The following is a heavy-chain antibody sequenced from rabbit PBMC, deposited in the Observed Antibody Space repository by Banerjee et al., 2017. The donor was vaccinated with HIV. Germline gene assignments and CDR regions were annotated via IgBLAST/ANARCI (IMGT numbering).Heavy chain of an antibody. CDR3: ARGNGGITYAYTL. J-gene: IGHJ6*01. D-gene: IGHD6-1*01. V-gene: IGHV1S45*01. CDR2: INTGRSGTT. Sequence: EQLEESGGDLVKPEGSLTVTCTASGFSFSSYWICWVRQAPGKGLEWIACINTGRSGTTYYASWAKGRFTISKTSSTTVTLQMTSLTAADTATYFCARGNGGITYAYTLWGPGTLVTVS. CDR1: GFSFSSYW.